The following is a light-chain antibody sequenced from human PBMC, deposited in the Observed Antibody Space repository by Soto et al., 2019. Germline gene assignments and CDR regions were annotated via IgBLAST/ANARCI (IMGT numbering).Light chain of an antibody. J-gene: IGKJ2*01. V-gene: IGKV4-1*01. CDR1: QSVLYSSNNKNY. CDR3: QNYYSTPNT. Sequence: DIVMTQSPDSLAVSLGERATINCKSSQSVLYSSNNKNYLAWYQQKPGQPPKLLIYWASTRESGVLDRFSGSGSGSDFTLTTSSLQAEDEAVYYCQNYYSTPNTFDLVTHLEIK. CDR2: WAS.